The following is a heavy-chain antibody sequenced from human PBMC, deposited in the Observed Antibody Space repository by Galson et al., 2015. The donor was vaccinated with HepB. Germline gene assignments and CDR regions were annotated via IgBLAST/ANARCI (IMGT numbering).Heavy chain of an antibody. Sequence: PLRLSCAASGFTFSNAWMSWVRQAPGKGLEWVGRIKSKTDGGTTDYAAPVKGRFTISRDDSKNTLYLQMNSLKTEDTAVYYCTTSTGYSSGWYNYYYYYGMDVWGQGTTVTVSS. J-gene: IGHJ6*02. CDR3: TTSTGYSSGWYNYYYYYGMDV. CDR2: IKSKTDGGTT. D-gene: IGHD6-19*01. V-gene: IGHV3-15*01. CDR1: GFTFSNAW.